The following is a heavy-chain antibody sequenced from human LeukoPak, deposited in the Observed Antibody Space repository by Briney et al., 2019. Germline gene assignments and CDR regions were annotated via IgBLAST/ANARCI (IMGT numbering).Heavy chain of an antibody. V-gene: IGHV3-23*01. J-gene: IGHJ4*01. Sequence: PGGSLRLSCAASGFTFSSYAMSWVRQAPGKGLEWVSAISGSGGSTYYADSVKGRFTISRDNSKNTLYLQMNSLRAEDTAVYYCAKDLDIVVVVAASGDYWGXGTLVTVSS. CDR1: GFTFSSYA. CDR2: ISGSGGST. D-gene: IGHD2-15*01. CDR3: AKDLDIVVVVAASGDY.